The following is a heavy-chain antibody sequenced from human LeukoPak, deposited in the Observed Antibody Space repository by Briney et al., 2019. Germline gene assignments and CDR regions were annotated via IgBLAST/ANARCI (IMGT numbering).Heavy chain of an antibody. CDR3: ARDSSIAARAAFDI. V-gene: IGHV4-4*08. J-gene: IGHJ3*02. D-gene: IGHD6-6*01. CDR1: GGSISSYY. CDR2: IYTSGST. Sequence: SETLSLTCTVSGGSISSYYWSWIRQPPGRGLEWIGRIYTSGSTNYNPSLKSRVTISVDTSKNQFSLKLSSVTAADTAVYYCARDSSIAARAAFDIWGQGTMVTVSS.